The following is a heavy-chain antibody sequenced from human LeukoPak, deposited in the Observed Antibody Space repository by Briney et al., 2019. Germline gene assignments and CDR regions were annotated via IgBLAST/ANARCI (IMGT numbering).Heavy chain of an antibody. D-gene: IGHD2-15*01. J-gene: IGHJ5*02. V-gene: IGHV4-39*01. CDR1: GGSISSSSYY. Sequence: SETLSLTCTVSGGSISSSSYYWGWIRQPPGKGLEWIGSIYYSGSTYYNPSLKSRVTISVDTSKNQFSLKLSSVTAADTAVYYCAAVGIGCSGGSCYSSPGPPWFDPWGQGTLVTVSS. CDR3: AAVGIGCSGGSCYSSPGPPWFDP. CDR2: IYYSGST.